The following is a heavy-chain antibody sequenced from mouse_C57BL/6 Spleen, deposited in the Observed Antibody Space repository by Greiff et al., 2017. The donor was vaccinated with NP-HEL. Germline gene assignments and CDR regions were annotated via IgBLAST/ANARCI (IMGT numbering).Heavy chain of an antibody. J-gene: IGHJ1*03. Sequence: QVQLQQPGAELVKPGASVKLSCKASGYTFTSYWMQWVKQRPGQGLEWIGEIDPSDSYTNYNQKFKGKATLTVDTSSSTAYMQLSSLTSEDSAVYYWARGGDYGSGGYFDVWGTGTTVTVSS. CDR1: GYTFTSYW. CDR3: ARGGDYGSGGYFDV. D-gene: IGHD1-1*01. CDR2: IDPSDSYT. V-gene: IGHV1-50*01.